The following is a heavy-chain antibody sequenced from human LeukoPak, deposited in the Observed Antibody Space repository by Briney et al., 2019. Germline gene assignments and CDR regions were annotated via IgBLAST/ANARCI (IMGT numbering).Heavy chain of an antibody. J-gene: IGHJ3*01. CDR3: AKVGYSSGWYVRGVL. D-gene: IGHD6-19*01. CDR2: ISYDGSNK. V-gene: IGHV3-30*18. CDR1: GFTFSSYG. Sequence: GGSLRLSCAASGFTFSSYGMHWVRQAPGKGLEWVAVISYDGSNKYYADSAKGRFTISRDNSKNTLYLQMNSLRAEDTAVYYCAKVGYSSGWYVRGVLWGQGTMVTVSS.